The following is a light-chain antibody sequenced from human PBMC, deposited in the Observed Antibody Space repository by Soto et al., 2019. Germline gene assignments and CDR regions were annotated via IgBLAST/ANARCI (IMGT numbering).Light chain of an antibody. J-gene: IGLJ2*01. Sequence: QSALTQPASVSGSPGQSVTISCTGTSSDINGYNYVSWYQQHPGKAPKLMIYDVSNRPLGFSNRFSGSKSGNTASLTISGLQAEDETDYSCSSYTSTHTLAVVFGGGTKLTVL. CDR3: SSYTSTHTLAVV. CDR1: SSDINGYNY. CDR2: DVS. V-gene: IGLV2-14*01.